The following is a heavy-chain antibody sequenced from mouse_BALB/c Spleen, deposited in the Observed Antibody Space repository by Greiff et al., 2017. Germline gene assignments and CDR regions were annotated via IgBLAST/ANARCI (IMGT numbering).Heavy chain of an antibody. J-gene: IGHJ4*01. CDR1: GYTFTSYW. CDR2: INPSTGYT. V-gene: IGHV1-7*01. CDR3: ARPVVAVYYAMDD. D-gene: IGHD1-1*01. Sequence: QVHVKQSGAELAKPGASVKMSCKASGYTFTSYWMHWVKQRPGQGLEWIGYINPSTGYTEYNQKFKDKATLTADKSSNTAYMQLSSLTSEDSAVYYCARPVVAVYYAMDDWGQGTSVTVSS.